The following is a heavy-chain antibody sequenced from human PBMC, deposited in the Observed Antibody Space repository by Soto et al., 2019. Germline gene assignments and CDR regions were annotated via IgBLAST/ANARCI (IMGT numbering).Heavy chain of an antibody. CDR3: ARRPTSSWAAFDI. Sequence: ESLRISCKGSGYSFTSYWIGLVRQMPGKGLEWMGIIYPGDSDTRYSPSFQGQVTISADKSISTAYLQWSSLKASDTAMYYCARRPTSSWAAFDIWGQGTMVTVSS. V-gene: IGHV5-51*01. D-gene: IGHD2-2*01. J-gene: IGHJ3*02. CDR1: GYSFTSYW. CDR2: IYPGDSDT.